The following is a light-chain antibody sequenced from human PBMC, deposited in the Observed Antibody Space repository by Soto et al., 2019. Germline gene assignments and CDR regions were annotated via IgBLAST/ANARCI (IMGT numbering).Light chain of an antibody. CDR1: QTVRSSF. V-gene: IGKV3-20*01. Sequence: DIELTQSPGTLSLSPGERVTLSCRASQTVRSSFVAWYQQKPGQAPMLLIYGASIRATGIPDRFSGSGSGTDFTLTISSLEPEDLAMYYCQHYDRSPWTFGQGTKVEIK. J-gene: IGKJ1*01. CDR2: GAS. CDR3: QHYDRSPWT.